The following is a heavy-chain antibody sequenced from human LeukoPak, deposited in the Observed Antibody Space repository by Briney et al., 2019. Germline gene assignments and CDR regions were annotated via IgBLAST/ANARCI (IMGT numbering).Heavy chain of an antibody. J-gene: IGHJ4*02. CDR2: IYYSGST. V-gene: IGHV4-31*03. CDR1: GGSISSGGYY. D-gene: IGHD3-10*01. CDR3: ASNGGFGELYDDY. Sequence: SETLSLTCTVSGGSISSGGYYWSWIRQHPGKGLEWIGYIYYSGSTYYNPSLKSRVIISVDTSKNQFSLKLSSVTAADTAVYYCASNGGFGELYDDYWGQGTLVTVSS.